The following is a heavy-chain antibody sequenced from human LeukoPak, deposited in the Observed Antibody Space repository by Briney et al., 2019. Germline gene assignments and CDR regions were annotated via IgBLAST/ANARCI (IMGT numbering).Heavy chain of an antibody. CDR3: ARGGPTSRDIVVVPAAIRNYYYYYMDV. J-gene: IGHJ6*03. CDR1: GGTFSSYA. V-gene: IGHV1-69*05. D-gene: IGHD2-2*01. CDR2: IIPIFGTA. Sequence: SVKVFCKASGGTFSSYAISWVRQAPGQGLEWMGGIIPIFGTANYAQKFQGRVTITTDESTSTAYMELSSLRSEDTAVYYCARGGPTSRDIVVVPAAIRNYYYYYMDVWGKGTTVTVSS.